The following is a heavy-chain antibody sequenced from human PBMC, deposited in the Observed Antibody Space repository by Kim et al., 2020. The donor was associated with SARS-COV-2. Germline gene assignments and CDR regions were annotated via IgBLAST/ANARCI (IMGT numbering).Heavy chain of an antibody. CDR3: ARRNLNDY. CDR2: IKHDGSEK. V-gene: IGHV3-7*03. J-gene: IGHJ4*02. Sequence: GGSLRLSCAASGFTFSGHWMNWVRQAPGKGLEWVANIKHDGSEKYYVDSVKGRFTISRDNAKNSLYLQMNSLRAEDTAVYYCARRNLNDYWGQGTLVTVSS. CDR1: GFTFSGHW.